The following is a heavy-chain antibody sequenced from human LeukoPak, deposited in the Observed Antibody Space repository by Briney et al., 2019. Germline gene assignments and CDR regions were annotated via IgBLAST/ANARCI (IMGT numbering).Heavy chain of an antibody. CDR3: AREGNSYDYGDYVISDDAFDI. J-gene: IGHJ3*02. CDR2: ISSDGNNK. D-gene: IGHD4-17*01. V-gene: IGHV3-30-3*01. Sequence: GGSLRLSCAASGFTFSSYAMHCVRHAPDKGLEWVAVISSDGNNKYYADSVKGRFTISRDNSKNTLYLQMNSLRAEDTAVYYCAREGNSYDYGDYVISDDAFDIWGQGTMVTVSS. CDR1: GFTFSSYA.